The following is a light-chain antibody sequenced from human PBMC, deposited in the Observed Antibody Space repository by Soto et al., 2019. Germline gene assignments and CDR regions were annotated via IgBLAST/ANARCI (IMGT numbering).Light chain of an antibody. V-gene: IGLV2-8*01. CDR2: EVN. CDR1: SSDVGTYNY. CDR3: CSYAGSSYYV. Sequence: QSVLTQPPSASGSPGQSVTISCTGTSSDVGTYNYVSWYQQHPGKAPKLMIYEVNKRPAGVPDRFSGSKSGIMASLTVSGLQAEDEADYYCCSYAGSSYYVFGSGTKV. J-gene: IGLJ1*01.